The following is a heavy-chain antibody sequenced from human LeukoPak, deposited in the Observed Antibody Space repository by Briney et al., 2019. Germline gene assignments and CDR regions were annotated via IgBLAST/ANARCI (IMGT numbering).Heavy chain of an antibody. V-gene: IGHV1-18*01. CDR2: ISAQHGQT. D-gene: IGHD2-8*01. Sequence: ASVKVSCKTSGFSENFYGITWVRQVAGQGLEWMGWISAQHGQTEYAPNSQDRVTMTTDTYTNTAYMELRSLRSDDTAVYYCAGSLGYCTSNVCYLKYWGQGTLVTVSS. J-gene: IGHJ4*02. CDR1: GFSENFYG. CDR3: AGSLGYCTSNVCYLKY.